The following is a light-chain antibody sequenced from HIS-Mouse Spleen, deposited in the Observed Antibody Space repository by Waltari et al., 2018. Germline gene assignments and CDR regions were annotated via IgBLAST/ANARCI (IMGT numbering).Light chain of an antibody. CDR3: CSYAGSYTYV. CDR1: SSDVGGYNY. V-gene: IGLV2-11*01. Sequence: QSALTQPRSVSGSPGQSVTISCTGTSSDVGGYNYVSWYQHHPGKAPKLMIYYVSKRAAGVPDRFSGSKSGNTASLTISGLQAEDEADYYCCSYAGSYTYVFGTGTKVTVL. J-gene: IGLJ1*01. CDR2: YVS.